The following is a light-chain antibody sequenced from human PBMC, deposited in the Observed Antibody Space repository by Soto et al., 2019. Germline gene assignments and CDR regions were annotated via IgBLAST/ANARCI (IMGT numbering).Light chain of an antibody. CDR3: QQYGSSPIT. CDR2: GAS. CDR1: QSVSSH. V-gene: IGKV3-20*01. Sequence: EIVLTQSPATLSLSPWERATLSCRASQSVSSHLAWFQQRPGQAPRLLIYGASNRATGIPDRFSGSGSGTDFTLTISRLEPEDFAVYYCQQYGSSPITFGQGTRLENK. J-gene: IGKJ5*01.